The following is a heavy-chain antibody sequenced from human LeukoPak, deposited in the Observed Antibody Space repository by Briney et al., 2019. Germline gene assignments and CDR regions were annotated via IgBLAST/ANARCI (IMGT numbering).Heavy chain of an antibody. CDR2: ISSSSYI. Sequence: PGGSLRLSCAASGFTFSSYSMNWVRQAPGKGLEWVSSISSSSYIYYADSVKGRFTISRDDAKNSLFLQMNSLRPEDSAVYFCASGKLFYYYAMDVWGQGTTVTVSS. CDR1: GFTFSSYS. CDR3: ASGKLFYYYAMDV. V-gene: IGHV3-21*04. J-gene: IGHJ6*02. D-gene: IGHD1-26*01.